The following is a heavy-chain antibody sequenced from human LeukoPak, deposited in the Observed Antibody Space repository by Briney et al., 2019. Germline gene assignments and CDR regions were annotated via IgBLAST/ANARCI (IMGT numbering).Heavy chain of an antibody. Sequence: PSETLSLTCAVFGGSIISGNWWSWVRQSPGKGLEWIGEVFYTGSTNYNPSLKSRVTISVDKSKNQFSLKLSSVTAADTAVYYCAMVRGVISPFDQWGQGTLVTVSS. CDR3: AMVRGVISPFDQ. V-gene: IGHV4-4*02. CDR1: GGSIISGNW. J-gene: IGHJ4*02. D-gene: IGHD3-10*01. CDR2: VFYTGST.